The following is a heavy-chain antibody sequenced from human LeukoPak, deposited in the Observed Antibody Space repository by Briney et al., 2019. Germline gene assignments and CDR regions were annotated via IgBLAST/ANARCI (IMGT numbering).Heavy chain of an antibody. J-gene: IGHJ4*02. V-gene: IGHV1-46*01. Sequence: ASVKVSCKASGYIFTNYYMHWVRQAPGQGLEWMGTINPSGGSTTYAQKFQGRVTMTRDTSTSTVYMELSSLRSEDTAVYYCARDHGSAYYRAPRHWGQGTLVTVSS. CDR3: ARDHGSAYYRAPRH. D-gene: IGHD3-10*01. CDR2: INPSGGST. CDR1: GYIFTNYY.